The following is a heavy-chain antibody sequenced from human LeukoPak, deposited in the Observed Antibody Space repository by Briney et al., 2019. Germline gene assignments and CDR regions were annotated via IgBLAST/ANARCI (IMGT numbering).Heavy chain of an antibody. CDR2: VYAGDSDS. V-gene: IGHV5-51*01. D-gene: IGHD2-21*02. CDR1: GYSLTSYW. J-gene: IGHJ1*01. Sequence: GESLKISCKGSGYSLTSYWIGWVRQMPGRGLEWMGIVYAGDSDSRYSPSFQGQVTISADKSVNTAYLQWSSLKASDTAIYYCVRMNLGDAYCQHWGQGTQVTVSS. CDR3: VRMNLGDAYCQH.